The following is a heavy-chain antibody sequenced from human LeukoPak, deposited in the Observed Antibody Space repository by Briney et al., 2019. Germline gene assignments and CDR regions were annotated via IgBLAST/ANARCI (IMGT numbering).Heavy chain of an antibody. Sequence: GSLRLSCAASGFTFSSYAMSWARQPPGKGLEWIGEIYHSGSTNYNPSLKSRVTISVDKSKNQFSLKLSSVTAANTAVYYCARVAGTLHDSWGQGTLVTVSS. J-gene: IGHJ4*02. CDR3: ARVAGTLHDS. V-gene: IGHV4-4*02. D-gene: IGHD6-19*01. CDR2: IYHSGST. CDR1: GFTFSSYAM.